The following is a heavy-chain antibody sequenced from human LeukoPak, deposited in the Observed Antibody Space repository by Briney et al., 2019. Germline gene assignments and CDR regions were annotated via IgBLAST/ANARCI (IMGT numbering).Heavy chain of an antibody. J-gene: IGHJ6*03. Sequence: GGSLRLSCAASGFTFGGYYMHSVRQAPGKGLERVSTINGDGEYIVYANSVKGRFTISRDNSKNTLNLQMSSLRAEDTALYCCAKRGDEGYMDVWGRGTTVIVSS. CDR2: INGDGEYI. CDR3: AKRGDEGYMDV. V-gene: IGHV3-23*01. CDR1: GFTFGGYY. D-gene: IGHD7-27*01.